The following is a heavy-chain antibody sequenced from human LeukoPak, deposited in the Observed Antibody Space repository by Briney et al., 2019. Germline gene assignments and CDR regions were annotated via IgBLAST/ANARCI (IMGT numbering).Heavy chain of an antibody. Sequence: SETLSLTCAVYGGSFSGYYWSWIRQPPGKGLEWIGEINHSGSTNYNPSLKSRVTISVDTSKNQFSLKLSSVTAADTAVYYCASSLGARSGGVYFGYWGQGTLVTVSS. V-gene: IGHV4-34*01. J-gene: IGHJ4*02. D-gene: IGHD2-15*01. CDR2: INHSGST. CDR1: GGSFSGYY. CDR3: ASSLGARSGGVYFGY.